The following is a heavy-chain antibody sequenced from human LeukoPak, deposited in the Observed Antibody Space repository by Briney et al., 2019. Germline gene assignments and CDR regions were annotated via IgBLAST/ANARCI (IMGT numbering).Heavy chain of an antibody. J-gene: IGHJ5*02. CDR1: GGSISSYY. CDR2: IYTSGST. D-gene: IGHD6-25*01. V-gene: IGHV4-4*07. CDR3: ERDLPEAAILDP. Sequence: SETLSLTCTVSGGSISSYYWSWIRQPAGKGLEWIGRIYTSGSTNYNPSLKSRVTMSVDTSKNQFSLKLSSVTAADTAVYYCERDLPEAAILDPWGQGTLVTVSS.